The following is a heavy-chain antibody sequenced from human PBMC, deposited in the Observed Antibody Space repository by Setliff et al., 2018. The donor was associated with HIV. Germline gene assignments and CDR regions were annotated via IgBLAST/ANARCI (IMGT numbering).Heavy chain of an antibody. Sequence: ASVKVSCKASGYTFTSYYMHWVRQAPGQGLEWMGIINPSGGSTTYAQKFQDRVTITTDESTSTAYMELMSLRSEDTAVYYCARDLDEAVKDADNYVPLDLWGQGTLVTVSS. CDR3: ARDLDEAVKDADNYVPLDL. CDR2: INPSGGST. V-gene: IGHV1-46*01. J-gene: IGHJ5*02. D-gene: IGHD3-16*01. CDR1: GYTFTSYY.